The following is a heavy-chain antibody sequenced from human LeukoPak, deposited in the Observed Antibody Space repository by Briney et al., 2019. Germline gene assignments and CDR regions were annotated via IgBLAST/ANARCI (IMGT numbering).Heavy chain of an antibody. J-gene: IGHJ3*02. V-gene: IGHV4-4*07. CDR3: AREPEEGYCSGGSCYNAFDI. Sequence: SETLSLTCAVYGGSFSGYYWSWIRQPAGKGLEWIGRIYTSGSTNYNPSLKSRVTMSVDTSKNQFSLKLSSVTAADTAVYYCAREPEEGYCSGGSCYNAFDIWGQGTMVTVSS. D-gene: IGHD2-15*01. CDR2: IYTSGST. CDR1: GGSFSGYY.